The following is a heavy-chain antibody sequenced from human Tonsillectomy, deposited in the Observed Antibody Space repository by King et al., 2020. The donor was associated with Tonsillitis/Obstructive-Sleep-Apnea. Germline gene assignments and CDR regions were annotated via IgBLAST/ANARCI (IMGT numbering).Heavy chain of an antibody. V-gene: IGHV1-69*12. CDR1: GGTFSSYA. CDR3: ARSRYYYDSSGYYYFDD. J-gene: IGHJ4*02. D-gene: IGHD3-22*01. CDR2: ILPIFVTA. Sequence: QLVQSGAEVKKPGSSVKVSCKASGGTFSSYAISWVRQAPGQGLKWMGGILPIFVTANYAQKFQGRVTITADESTSTAYMELRSLRSEDTAVYYCARSRYYYDSSGYYYFDDWGQGTLVTVSS.